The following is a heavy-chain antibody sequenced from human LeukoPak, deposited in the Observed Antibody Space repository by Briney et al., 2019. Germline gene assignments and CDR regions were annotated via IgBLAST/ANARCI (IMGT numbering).Heavy chain of an antibody. CDR3: ARLSPRDGYNYFDY. V-gene: IGHV4-59*08. J-gene: IGHJ4*02. CDR1: GGSISTYY. D-gene: IGHD5-24*01. CDR2: IYYRGST. Sequence: PSETLSLTCTVSGGSISTYYWSWIRQPPGKGLEWIGYIYYRGSTNYNPSLKSRVTISVDMSKNQFSLKLSSVTAADTAVYYCARLSPRDGYNYFDYWGQGTLVTVPS.